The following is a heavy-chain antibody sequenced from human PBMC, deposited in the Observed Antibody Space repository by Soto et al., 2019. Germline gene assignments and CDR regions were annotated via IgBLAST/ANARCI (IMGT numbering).Heavy chain of an antibody. J-gene: IGHJ5*01. V-gene: IGHV3-23*01. D-gene: IGHD1-1*01. CDR2: ISGSGRTA. Sequence: EVQLLESGGGSVQPGGSLRLSCAASGFTFSSYAMHWVRRPPGKGLEWVSSISGSGRTAYYADSVKGRFSISRDSLVNTLYLQMNSLRAEDTALYYCAKGRGPNRNFDSWGQGTLVTVSP. CDR3: AKGRGPNRNFDS. CDR1: GFTFSSYA.